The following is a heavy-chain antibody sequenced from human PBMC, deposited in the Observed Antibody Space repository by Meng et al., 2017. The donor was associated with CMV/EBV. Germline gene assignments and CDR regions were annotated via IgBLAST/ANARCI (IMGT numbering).Heavy chain of an antibody. CDR2: ISSSSSYI. Sequence: GESLKISCAASGFTFSSYSMNWVRQAPGKGLEWVSSISSSSSYIYYADSVKGRFTISRDNAKNSLYLQMNSPRAEDTAVYYCARDDSSYWGQGTLVTVSS. CDR3: ARDDSSY. V-gene: IGHV3-21*01. J-gene: IGHJ4*02. D-gene: IGHD3-22*01. CDR1: GFTFSSYS.